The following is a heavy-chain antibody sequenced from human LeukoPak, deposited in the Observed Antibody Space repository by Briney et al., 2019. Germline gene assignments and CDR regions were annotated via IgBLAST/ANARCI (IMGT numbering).Heavy chain of an antibody. D-gene: IGHD3-10*01. V-gene: IGHV3-20*04. Sequence: GGSLRLSCAASGFTFDDYGMSWVRQAPGKGLEWVSGINWNGGSTGYADSVKGRFTTSRDNAKNSLYLQMNSLRVEDTALYYCARGGGYGSGSYRDIWGQGTMVTVSS. J-gene: IGHJ3*02. CDR2: INWNGGST. CDR1: GFTFDDYG. CDR3: ARGGGYGSGSYRDI.